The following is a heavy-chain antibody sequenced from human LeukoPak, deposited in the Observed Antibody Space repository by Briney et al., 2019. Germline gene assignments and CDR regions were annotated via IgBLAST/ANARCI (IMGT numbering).Heavy chain of an antibody. CDR3: ARRISSWNVYIDK. CDR1: GGSISSYY. V-gene: IGHV4-59*08. D-gene: IGHD1-1*01. CDR2: IYSSGTT. J-gene: IGHJ4*02. Sequence: SETLSLTCTVSGGSISSYYWSWIRQPPGKGLEWIGYIYSSGTTNYNPSLQSRVTISLDTPKNQFSLRVSSVTAADTAMYYCARRISSWNVYIDKWGQGTLVTVSS.